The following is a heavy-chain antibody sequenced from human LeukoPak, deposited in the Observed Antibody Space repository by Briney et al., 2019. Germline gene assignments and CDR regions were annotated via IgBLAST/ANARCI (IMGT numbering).Heavy chain of an antibody. Sequence: GGSLRLSCAASGFTFSTYFMHWVRQAPGKGLEWVADIASDGSHTFYVDSVKGRFTISRDNSKNTLYFQMNSLRAEDTAVYFCARERQDTILHSGAFDIWGQGTMVTVSS. CDR2: IASDGSHT. J-gene: IGHJ3*02. V-gene: IGHV3-30-3*01. CDR1: GFTFSTYF. D-gene: IGHD2-21*01. CDR3: ARERQDTILHSGAFDI.